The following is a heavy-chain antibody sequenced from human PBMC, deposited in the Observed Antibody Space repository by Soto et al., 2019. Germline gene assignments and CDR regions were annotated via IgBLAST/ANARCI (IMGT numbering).Heavy chain of an antibody. CDR3: AKVWSGNYFDC. Sequence: PGGSLRLSCAASGFTFSSYGMHWVRQAPGKGLEWVAVIWYDGSNKYYADSVKGRFTISRDNSKNTLYLQVNSLRAEDTAVYYCAKVWSGNYFDCWGQGTLVTVSS. D-gene: IGHD3-3*01. J-gene: IGHJ4*02. V-gene: IGHV3-33*06. CDR1: GFTFSSYG. CDR2: IWYDGSNK.